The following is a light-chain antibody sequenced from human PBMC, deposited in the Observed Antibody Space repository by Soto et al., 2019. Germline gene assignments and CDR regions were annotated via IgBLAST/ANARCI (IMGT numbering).Light chain of an antibody. CDR1: QSIHTS. CDR3: QQRNVWPPIT. V-gene: IGKV3-11*01. CDR2: DST. Sequence: PGERATLSCRASQSIHTSLAWXQQXPXXXXXLXXXDSTLRANGVPDRFGGSRSGTEFTLTINNLEPEDFAVYYCQQRNVWPPITFGQGKRLEI. J-gene: IGKJ5*01.